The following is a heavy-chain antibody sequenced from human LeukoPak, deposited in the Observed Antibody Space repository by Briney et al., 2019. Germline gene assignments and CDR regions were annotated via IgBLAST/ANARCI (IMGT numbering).Heavy chain of an antibody. CDR3: AGRSYGPPAVY. CDR1: GGSFSGYY. Sequence: SETLSLTCAVYGGSFSGYYWSWIRQPPGKGLEWIGEINHSGSTNYNPSLKSRVTISVDTSKNQISLKLTSVTAADTAVYYCAGRSYGPPAVYWGQGTLVTVSS. D-gene: IGHD4-17*01. CDR2: INHSGST. V-gene: IGHV4-34*01. J-gene: IGHJ4*02.